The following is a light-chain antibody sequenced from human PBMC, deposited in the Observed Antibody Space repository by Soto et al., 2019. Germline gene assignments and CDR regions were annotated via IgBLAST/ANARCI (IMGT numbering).Light chain of an antibody. V-gene: IGKV1-5*03. CDR1: PTISNY. CDR3: QQYYIYPT. J-gene: IGKJ1*01. Sequence: DIQMTQSPSTLSASVGDRVTITCRASPTISNYLTWYQQRPGKAPKLLIYRSSILQNGVPSRFSGSGAGTAFNLTISDLQRDDCATYYCQQYYIYPTVGQGTRVEI. CDR2: RSS.